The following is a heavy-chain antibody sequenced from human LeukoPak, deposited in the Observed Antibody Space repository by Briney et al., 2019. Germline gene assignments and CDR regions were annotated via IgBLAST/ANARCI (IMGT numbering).Heavy chain of an antibody. V-gene: IGHV3-23*01. CDR3: AKSIGYCSGGSCYSGPKYFQH. CDR2: ISGSGDST. CDR1: GFTFSSYA. D-gene: IGHD2-15*01. J-gene: IGHJ1*01. Sequence: GGSLRLPCAASGFTFSSYAMSWVRQAPGKGLEWVSSISGSGDSTYYADSVKGRFTISRDNSKNTLYLQMNSLRAEDTAVYYCAKSIGYCSGGSCYSGPKYFQHWGQGTLVTVSS.